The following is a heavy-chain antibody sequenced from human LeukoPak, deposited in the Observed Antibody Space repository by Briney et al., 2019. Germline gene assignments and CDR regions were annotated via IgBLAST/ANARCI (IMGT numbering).Heavy chain of an antibody. CDR3: TRKFYEYYFDF. CDR2: TSYDGNVQ. Sequence: GGSLRLSCAASGFTFSSYGMHWVRQAPGKGLEWVAVTSYDGNVQYYADSVKGRFTISRDNSKNTLCLQMNSLRTEDTAIYYCTRKFYEYYFDFWGQGTLVTVSS. J-gene: IGHJ4*02. V-gene: IGHV3-30*03. D-gene: IGHD3-3*01. CDR1: GFTFSSYG.